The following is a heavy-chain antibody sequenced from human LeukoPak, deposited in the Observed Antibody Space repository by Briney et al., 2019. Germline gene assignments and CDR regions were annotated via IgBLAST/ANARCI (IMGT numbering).Heavy chain of an antibody. D-gene: IGHD1-26*01. J-gene: IGHJ4*02. V-gene: IGHV3-21*01. CDR2: MSSSSGLI. CDR3: AREFDGSASGAGY. CDR1: GFTFSSYS. Sequence: GESLRLSCAASGFTFSSYSMNWVRQAPGKGLEWVSSMSSSSGLIYYGDSVKGRFTVSRDNAKRSLYLQMNSLRADDTAVYYCAREFDGSASGAGYWGQGTLVTVSS.